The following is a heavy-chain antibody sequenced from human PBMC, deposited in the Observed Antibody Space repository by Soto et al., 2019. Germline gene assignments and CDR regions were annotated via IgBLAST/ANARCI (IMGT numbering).Heavy chain of an antibody. CDR3: ARESSSGRRDRIDY. CDR2: IWYDGTNR. D-gene: IGHD6-19*01. Sequence: QVKLVESGGGVVQPGRSLRLSCAASGFTFSNHGMHWVRQAPGKGLEWVTVIWYDGTNRFYADSVKGLFTISRDISENTVFLQMNSLRAEDTAVYYCARESSSGRRDRIDYWGQGTLVTVSS. V-gene: IGHV3-33*01. J-gene: IGHJ4*02. CDR1: GFTFSNHG.